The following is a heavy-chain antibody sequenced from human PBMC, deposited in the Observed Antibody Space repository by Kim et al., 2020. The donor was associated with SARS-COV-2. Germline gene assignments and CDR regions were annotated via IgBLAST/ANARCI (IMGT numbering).Heavy chain of an antibody. Sequence: GGSLRLSCAASGFTFSSYAMSWVRQAPGKGLEWVSAISGSGGSTYYADSVKGRFTISRDNSKNTLYLQMNSLRAEDTAVYYCAKEGEWELLRVAEYFQHWGQGTLVTVSS. J-gene: IGHJ1*01. CDR3: AKEGEWELLRVAEYFQH. CDR2: ISGSGGST. D-gene: IGHD1-26*01. V-gene: IGHV3-23*01. CDR1: GFTFSSYA.